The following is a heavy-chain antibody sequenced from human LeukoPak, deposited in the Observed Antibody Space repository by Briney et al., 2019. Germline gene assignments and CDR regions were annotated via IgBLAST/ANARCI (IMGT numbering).Heavy chain of an antibody. CDR3: ARDRSCSSTSCYFDAFDI. CDR2: ISAYNGNT. Sequence: GASVKVSCKASGYTFTSYGISWVRQAPGQGLEWMGWISAYNGNTNYAQKLQGRVTMTTDTSTSTAYMELRSLRSDDTAVYYCARDRSCSSTSCYFDAFDIWGQGTMVTVSS. V-gene: IGHV1-18*01. J-gene: IGHJ3*02. D-gene: IGHD2-2*01. CDR1: GYTFTSYG.